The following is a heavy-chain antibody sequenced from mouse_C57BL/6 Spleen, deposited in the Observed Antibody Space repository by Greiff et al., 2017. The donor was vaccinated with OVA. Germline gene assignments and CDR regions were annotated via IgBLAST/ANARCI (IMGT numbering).Heavy chain of an antibody. CDR2: IYPGNSDT. CDR3: THGYDDAMDY. D-gene: IGHD2-2*01. Sequence: EVQLVESGTVLARPGASVKMSCKTSGYTFTSYWMHWVKQRPGQGLEWIGAIYPGNSDTSYNQKFKGKAKLTAVTSASTAYMELSSLTNEDSAVYYCTHGYDDAMDYWGQGTSVTVSS. J-gene: IGHJ4*01. CDR1: GYTFTSYW. V-gene: IGHV1-5*01.